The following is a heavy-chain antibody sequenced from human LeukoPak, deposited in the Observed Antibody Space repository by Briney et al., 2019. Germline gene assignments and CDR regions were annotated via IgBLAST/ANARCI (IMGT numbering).Heavy chain of an antibody. J-gene: IGHJ4*02. CDR1: GFTFDNYA. CDR3: AKTPKLIRGTPDY. V-gene: IGHV3-23*01. Sequence: PGGSLRLPCAASGFTFDNYAMTWVRQAPGKGLEWVSVISGGGGDANYADSVKGRFTISRDNSKSTLYLQMNRLRAEDTAVYYCAKTPKLIRGTPDYWGQGTLVIVSS. D-gene: IGHD3-10*01. CDR2: ISGGGGDA.